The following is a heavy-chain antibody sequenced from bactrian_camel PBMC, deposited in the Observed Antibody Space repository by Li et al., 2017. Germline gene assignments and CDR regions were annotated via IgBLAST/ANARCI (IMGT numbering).Heavy chain of an antibody. CDR3: AADDGSGDLEDLGAPCLNAPHFPY. D-gene: IGHD6*01. Sequence: VQLVESGGGSVQAGGSVRLSCVASGFTESENYVAWIRQPPGKAREGIASIYTGTDRTYYADSVKGRVAIWHDNTKNTVYLQINYLRPEDTAMYYCAADDGSGDLEDLGAPCLNAPHFPYWTQGTQVTVS. CDR1: GFTESENY. V-gene: IGHV3S40*01. CDR2: IYTGTDRT. J-gene: IGHJ4*01.